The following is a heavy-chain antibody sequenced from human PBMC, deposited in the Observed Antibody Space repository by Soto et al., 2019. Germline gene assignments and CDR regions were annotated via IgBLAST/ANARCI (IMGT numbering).Heavy chain of an antibody. CDR3: ARVGPSREVPDPFEY. J-gene: IGHJ4*02. CDR1: GYTFSTYG. Sequence: QVDLVQSGPEVRKPGASVNVSCKASGYTFSTYGISWVRQAPGQGLEWMGWISAYNHYTNYAQKFQGRVTMTTDTSTNTAYMELRSLRSGDTAMYCCARVGPSREVPDPFEYWGQGTLVTVSS. V-gene: IGHV1-18*01. CDR2: ISAYNHYT. D-gene: IGHD1-26*01.